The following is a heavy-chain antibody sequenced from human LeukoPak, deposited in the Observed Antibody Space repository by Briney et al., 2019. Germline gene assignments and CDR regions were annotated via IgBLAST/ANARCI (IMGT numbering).Heavy chain of an antibody. V-gene: IGHV1-18*01. CDR2: ISAYNGNT. CDR1: GYTFTSYG. D-gene: IGHD4-17*01. Sequence: EASVKVSCKASGYTFTSYGISWVRQAPGQGLEWMGWISAYNGNTNYAQKLQGRVTMTTDTSTSTAYMELRSLRSDDTAVYYCARSPDSMVHHDYGVRAQYFQHWGQGTLVTVSS. CDR3: ARSPDSMVHHDYGVRAQYFQH. J-gene: IGHJ1*01.